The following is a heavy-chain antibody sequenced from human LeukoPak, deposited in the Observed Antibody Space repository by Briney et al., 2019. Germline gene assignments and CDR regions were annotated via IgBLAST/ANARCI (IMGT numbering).Heavy chain of an antibody. CDR1: GFTFSSYG. V-gene: IGHV3-33*06. CDR3: AKGLHYYDSSGQYYYYYYMDV. Sequence: PGGSLRLSCAASGFTFSSYGMHWVREAPGKGLGRVAVIWYDGSNKYYADPVKGRFTISRENSRNTLYLQMSSLRAEDTAVYYCAKGLHYYDSSGQYYYYYYMDVWGKGTTVTVSS. D-gene: IGHD3-22*01. J-gene: IGHJ6*03. CDR2: IWYDGSNK.